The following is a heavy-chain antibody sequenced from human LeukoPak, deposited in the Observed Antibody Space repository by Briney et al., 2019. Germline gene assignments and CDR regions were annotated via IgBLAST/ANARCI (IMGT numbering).Heavy chain of an antibody. CDR1: GGSISSGGYY. D-gene: IGHD4-17*01. J-gene: IGHJ4*02. CDR2: IYYSGST. CDR3: ARASYGDYRFGG. Sequence: SETLSLTCTVSGGSISSGGYYWSWIRQHPGKGLEWIGYIYYSGSTYYNPSLKSRVTISVDTFKNQFSLKLSSVTAADTAVYYCARASYGDYRFGGWGQGTLVTVSS. V-gene: IGHV4-31*03.